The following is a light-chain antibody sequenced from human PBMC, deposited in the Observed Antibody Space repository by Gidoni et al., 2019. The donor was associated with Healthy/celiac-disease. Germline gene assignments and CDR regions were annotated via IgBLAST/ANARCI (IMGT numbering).Light chain of an antibody. Sequence: DIVMTQQPDSLAVSLGERATSNCKSSQRVLYSSHNKKDLAGYQQKPGQPPKRHIYWASTRESGVPDRFSDGGSGTDFTLTISSLQAEDVAVYYCQQYFRTPLTFGGXTKVEIK. V-gene: IGKV4-1*01. CDR1: QRVLYSSHNKKD. CDR3: QQYFRTPLT. J-gene: IGKJ4*01. CDR2: WAS.